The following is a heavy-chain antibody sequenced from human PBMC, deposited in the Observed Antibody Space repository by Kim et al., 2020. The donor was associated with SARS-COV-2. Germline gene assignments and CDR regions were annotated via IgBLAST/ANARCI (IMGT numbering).Heavy chain of an antibody. Sequence: SETLSLTCTVSGGSISSSSYYWGWIRQPPGKGLEWIGSIYYSGSTYYNPSLKSRFTISVDTSKNQFSLKLSSVTAADTAVYYCAIFEHYDSSGYSDYWGQGTLVTVSS. J-gene: IGHJ4*02. D-gene: IGHD3-22*01. CDR3: AIFEHYDSSGYSDY. V-gene: IGHV4-39*01. CDR2: IYYSGST. CDR1: GGSISSSSYY.